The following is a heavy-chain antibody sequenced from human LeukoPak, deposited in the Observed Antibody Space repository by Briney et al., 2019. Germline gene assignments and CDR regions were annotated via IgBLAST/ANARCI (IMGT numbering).Heavy chain of an antibody. CDR2: ISYDGSNK. CDR3: AKGKGGP. CDR1: GFTFSSYA. V-gene: IGHV3-30-3*01. Sequence: GGSLRLSCAASGFTFSSYAMHWVRQAPGKGLEWVAVISYDGSNKYYADSVKGRFTISRDNSKNTLYLQMNSLRAEDTAVYYCAKGKGGPWGQGTLVTVSS. J-gene: IGHJ5*02. D-gene: IGHD1-26*01.